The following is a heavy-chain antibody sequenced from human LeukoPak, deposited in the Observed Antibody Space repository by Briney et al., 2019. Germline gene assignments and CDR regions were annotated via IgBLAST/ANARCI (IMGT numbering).Heavy chain of an antibody. V-gene: IGHV3-15*01. CDR3: RGAMVRGVIEGWFDS. J-gene: IGHJ5*01. Sequence: GGSLRLSCAASGFTFSNAWMSWVRQAPGKGLEWVGRIKSKTDGGTTDYAAPVKGRFTISRDDSKNTLYLQMNSLKTEDTAVYYCRGAMVRGVIEGWFDSWGQGTLVTVSS. D-gene: IGHD3-10*01. CDR1: GFTFSNAW. CDR2: IKSKTDGGTT.